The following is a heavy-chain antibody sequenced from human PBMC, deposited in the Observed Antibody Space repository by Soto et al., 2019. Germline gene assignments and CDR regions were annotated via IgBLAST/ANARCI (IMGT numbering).Heavy chain of an antibody. J-gene: IGHJ4*02. CDR3: ARALGNRPTGY. CDR2: ISSSSSYI. CDR1: GFRFSIYG. D-gene: IGHD1-1*01. Sequence: GGSLRLSCAASGFRFSIYGMNWVRQAPGEGLEWVSSISSSSSYIYYADSVKGRFTISRDNAKNSLYLQVNSLRAEDTAVYYCARALGNRPTGYWGQGTLVTVSS. V-gene: IGHV3-21*01.